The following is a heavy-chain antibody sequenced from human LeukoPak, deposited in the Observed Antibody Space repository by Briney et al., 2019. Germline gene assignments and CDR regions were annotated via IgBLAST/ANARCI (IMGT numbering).Heavy chain of an antibody. J-gene: IGHJ3*02. CDR2: ISSSSSYI. CDR3: ARLSSRAALSAFDI. CDR1: GFTFSSYS. V-gene: IGHV3-21*01. Sequence: PGGSLRLSCAASGFTFSSYSMNWVRQAPGKGLEWVSSISSSSSYIYYADSVKGRFTISRDNAKNSLYLQMNSLRAEDTAVYYCARLSSRAALSAFDIWGQGTMVTSLQ. D-gene: IGHD3-16*02.